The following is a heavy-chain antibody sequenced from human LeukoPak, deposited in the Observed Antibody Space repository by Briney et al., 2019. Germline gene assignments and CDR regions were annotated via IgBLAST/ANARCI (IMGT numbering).Heavy chain of an antibody. CDR2: TYYSGST. D-gene: IGHD4-11*01. J-gene: IGHJ4*02. Sequence: SETLSLTCTVSGGSISSYYWSWIRQPPGKGLEWIGYTYYSGSTNYSPSLKSRVTISVDTSKNHFSLKVSSVTAADTAVYYCARDAIDSNYFDFWGQGTLVTVSS. CDR1: GGSISSYY. CDR3: ARDAIDSNYFDF. V-gene: IGHV4-59*12.